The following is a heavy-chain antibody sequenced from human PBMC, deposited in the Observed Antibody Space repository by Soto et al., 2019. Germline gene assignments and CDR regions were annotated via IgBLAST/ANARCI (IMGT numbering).Heavy chain of an antibody. V-gene: IGHV3-30*18. Sequence: GGSLRLSCAASGFAFSNYDMHWVRQAPGKGLEWVTVILYDGTTEYYAESVKGRFTISRDNPKNTVYLQMTSLRAEDTAVYYCAKGIEATGATFDYWGQGTLVTVSS. D-gene: IGHD6-13*01. CDR2: ILYDGTTE. J-gene: IGHJ4*02. CDR3: AKGIEATGATFDY. CDR1: GFAFSNYD.